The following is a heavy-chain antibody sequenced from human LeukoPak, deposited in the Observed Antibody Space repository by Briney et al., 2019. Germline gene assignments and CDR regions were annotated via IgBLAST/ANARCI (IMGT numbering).Heavy chain of an antibody. CDR3: ARGQGATVPQVGKNWFDP. J-gene: IGHJ5*02. Sequence: SETLSLTCTVSGGSISSGNYYWTWLRQPAGKGLEWIGRIYSSGSTSNNPSLKSRVTISVDTSKNQFSLRLSSVTAADTAVYYCARGQGATVPQVGKNWFDPWGQGTRVIVSS. V-gene: IGHV4-61*02. D-gene: IGHD1-26*01. CDR1: GGSISSGNYY. CDR2: IYSSGST.